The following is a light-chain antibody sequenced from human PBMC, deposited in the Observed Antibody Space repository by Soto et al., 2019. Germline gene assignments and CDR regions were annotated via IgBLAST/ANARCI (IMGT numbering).Light chain of an antibody. CDR2: GAS. V-gene: IGKV3-20*01. J-gene: IGKJ2*01. CDR1: QSLSSNY. Sequence: EIVLTQSPGTLSLSPGERATLPCRASQSLSSNYLAWYQQKPGQALRLLIYGASSRATGIPDRFSGSGSGTDFTLTISRLEPEDFAVYYCQQYGSSVRTFGQGTKLEIK. CDR3: QQYGSSVRT.